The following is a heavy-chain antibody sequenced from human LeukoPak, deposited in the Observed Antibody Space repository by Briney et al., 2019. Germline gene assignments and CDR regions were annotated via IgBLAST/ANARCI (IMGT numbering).Heavy chain of an antibody. J-gene: IGHJ5*02. CDR3: ARGLTMVRGVINWFDP. D-gene: IGHD3-10*01. CDR1: GGSFSGYY. V-gene: IGHV4-34*01. CDR2: INHSGST. Sequence: SDTLSLTCAVYGGSFSGYYWSWIRQPPGKGLEWIGEINHSGSTNYNPSLKSRVTISVDTSKNQFSLKLSSVTAADTAVYYCARGLTMVRGVINWFDPWGQGTLVTVSS.